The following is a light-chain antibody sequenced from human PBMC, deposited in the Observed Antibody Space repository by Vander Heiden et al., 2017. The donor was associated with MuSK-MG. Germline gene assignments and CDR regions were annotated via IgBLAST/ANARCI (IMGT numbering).Light chain of an antibody. CDR2: KAS. V-gene: IGKV1-5*03. CDR3: QQYNSYRT. CDR1: KSISSG. J-gene: IGKJ1*01. Sequence: DIQMTQSPSTLSASVGDRVTITCRASKSISSGVAWYQQKPGKAPKLLIYKASSLESGVPSRFSGSGSVTEFTLTISSLRPDDFATYYCQQYNSYRTFGQGTKVEIK.